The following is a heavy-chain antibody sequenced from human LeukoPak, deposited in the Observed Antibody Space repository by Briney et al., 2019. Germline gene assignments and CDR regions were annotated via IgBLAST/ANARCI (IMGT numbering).Heavy chain of an antibody. V-gene: IGHV1-18*01. J-gene: IGHJ6*02. D-gene: IGHD6-13*01. Sequence: ASVKVSCKASGYTFTSYGISWVRQAPGQGLEWMGWISAYNGNTNYAQKLQGRVTMTTDTSTSTAYMELRSLRSDDTAVYYCARVFRESIAAAGRGYYYYGMDVWGQGTTVTVSS. CDR2: ISAYNGNT. CDR1: GYTFTSYG. CDR3: ARVFRESIAAAGRGYYYYGMDV.